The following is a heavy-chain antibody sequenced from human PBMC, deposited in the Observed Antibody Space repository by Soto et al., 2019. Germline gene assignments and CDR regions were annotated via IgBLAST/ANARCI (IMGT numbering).Heavy chain of an antibody. J-gene: IGHJ4*02. CDR1: GFTVSSNY. CDR3: ARESHYGDYGY. V-gene: IGHV3-66*01. D-gene: IGHD4-17*01. Sequence: EVQLVESGGGLVQPGGSLRLSCAASGFTVSSNYMSWVHQAPGKGLEWVSVIYSGGSTYYADSVKGRFTISRDNSKNTLYLQMNSLRAEDTAVYYCARESHYGDYGYWGQGTLVTVSS. CDR2: IYSGGST.